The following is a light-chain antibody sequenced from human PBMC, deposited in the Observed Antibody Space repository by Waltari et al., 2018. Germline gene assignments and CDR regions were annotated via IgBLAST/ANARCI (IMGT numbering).Light chain of an antibody. Sequence: SSELTQDPAVSVAMGQTVRITCQGDSLSSYYASWYQQRPRQAPILVIYDKNNRPSGVPDRFAGSSSHNTGSLTITGAQAEDEASYYCHSRDASGVAGSFGGGTKLTVL. CDR3: HSRDASGVAGS. CDR2: DKN. V-gene: IGLV3-19*01. J-gene: IGLJ2*01. CDR1: SLSSYY.